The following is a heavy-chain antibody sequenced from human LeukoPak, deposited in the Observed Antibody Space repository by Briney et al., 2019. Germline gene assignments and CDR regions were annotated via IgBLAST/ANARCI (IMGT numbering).Heavy chain of an antibody. V-gene: IGHV1-69*13. J-gene: IGHJ3*02. Sequence: SVKVSCKASGGTFSSYAISWVRQAPGQGLEWMGGIIPNFGTANYAQKFQGRVTITADESTSTAYMELSSLRSEDTAVYYCARDQTYYYGSGSYYAFDIWGQGTMVTVSS. D-gene: IGHD3-10*01. CDR2: IIPNFGTA. CDR1: GGTFSSYA. CDR3: ARDQTYYYGSGSYYAFDI.